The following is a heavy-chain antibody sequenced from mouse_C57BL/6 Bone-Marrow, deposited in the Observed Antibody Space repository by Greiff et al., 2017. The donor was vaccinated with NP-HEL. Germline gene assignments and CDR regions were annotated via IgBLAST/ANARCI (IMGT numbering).Heavy chain of an antibody. CDR2: IRNKANNHAT. Sequence: EVQGVESGGGLVQPGGSMKLSCAASGFTFSDAWMDWVRQSPEKGLEWVAEIRNKANNHATYYAESVKGRFTISRDDSKSSVYLQMNSLRAEDTGIYYCTRPTMVTFYAMDYWGQGPSVTVSS. CDR3: TRPTMVTFYAMDY. D-gene: IGHD2-9*01. V-gene: IGHV6-6*01. J-gene: IGHJ4*01. CDR1: GFTFSDAW.